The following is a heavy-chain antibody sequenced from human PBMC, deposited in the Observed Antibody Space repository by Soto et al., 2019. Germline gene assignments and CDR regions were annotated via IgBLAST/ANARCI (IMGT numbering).Heavy chain of an antibody. CDR2: IYFDGITT. D-gene: IGHD1-26*01. CDR3: ARGVAMGVDY. J-gene: IGHJ4*02. V-gene: IGHV3-74*01. Sequence: EVQLVESGGGVVQPGGSLRLSCTASGFTFNTHWMHWVRQAPGKGLGWVSRIYFDGITTNYADSVKGRLTVSRDNAKNTVYRHVNTLRDEDTAVYYCARGVAMGVDYWGQGTLVTVSS. CDR1: GFTFNTHW.